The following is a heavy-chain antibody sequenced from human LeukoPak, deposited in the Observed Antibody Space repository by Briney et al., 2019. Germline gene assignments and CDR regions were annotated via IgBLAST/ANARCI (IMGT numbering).Heavy chain of an antibody. V-gene: IGHV3-7*01. J-gene: IGHJ4*02. Sequence: PGGSLRLSCAASGFTFSSYWMSWVRQAPGKGLEWVANIKQDGSEKYYVDSVKGRFTISRDNSKNTLFLQMGSLRAEDMAVYYCARDRGPYCGGDCFNYYFDFWGQGTLVTVSS. CDR1: GFTFSSYW. CDR3: ARDRGPYCGGDCFNYYFDF. D-gene: IGHD2-21*02. CDR2: IKQDGSEK.